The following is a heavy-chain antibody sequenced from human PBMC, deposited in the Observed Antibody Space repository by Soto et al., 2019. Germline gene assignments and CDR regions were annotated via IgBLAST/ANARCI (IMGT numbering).Heavy chain of an antibody. CDR3: ARGPLRGRRCYDKWFYP. D-gene: IGHD2-15*01. Sequence: ASVKVSCKASGYTFTSYGLHWVRQAPGQMLEWMGWINVGNGNTEYSQKFQDRVTISRDTSATTAYMELSSLRSEDTAMYYCARGPLRGRRCYDKWFYPWGQGTMVTVSS. CDR2: INVGNGNT. V-gene: IGHV1-3*01. J-gene: IGHJ5*02. CDR1: GYTFTSYG.